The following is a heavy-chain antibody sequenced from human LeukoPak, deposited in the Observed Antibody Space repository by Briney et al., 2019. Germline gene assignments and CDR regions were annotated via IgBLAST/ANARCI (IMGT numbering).Heavy chain of an antibody. D-gene: IGHD5-18*01. CDR3: ARRWVQLWSRGPVFDY. V-gene: IGHV4-59*08. CDR2: IYYSGST. J-gene: IGHJ4*02. Sequence: SETLSLTCTVSGGSISSYHWSWIRQPPGKGLEWIGYIYYSGSTNYNPSLKSRVTISVDTSKNQFSLKLSSVTAADTAVYYCARRWVQLWSRGPVFDYWGQGTLVTVSS. CDR1: GGSISSYH.